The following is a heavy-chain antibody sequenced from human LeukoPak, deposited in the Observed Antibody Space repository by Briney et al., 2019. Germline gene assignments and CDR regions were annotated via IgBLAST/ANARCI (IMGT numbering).Heavy chain of an antibody. CDR3: AREGDGRSGDVRAFDI. CDR2: INPSGGST. J-gene: IGHJ3*02. V-gene: IGHV1-46*01. CDR1: GYTFTSYY. D-gene: IGHD3-16*01. Sequence: GASVKVSCKASGYTFTSYYMHWGRQAPGQGLEWMGIINPSGGSTSYAQKFQSRVTMTRDTSTSTLYMELRSLRADNTAAYYCAREGDGRSGDVRAFDIWGQGTMVTVSS.